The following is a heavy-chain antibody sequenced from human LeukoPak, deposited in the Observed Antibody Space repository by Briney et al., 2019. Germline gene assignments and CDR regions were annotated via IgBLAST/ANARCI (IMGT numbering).Heavy chain of an antibody. J-gene: IGHJ6*03. CDR2: ISAYNGNT. Sequence: ASVKVSCKASDYTFTSYGISWVRQAPGQGLEWMGWISAYNGNTNYAQKFQGRVTITRNTSISTAYMELSSLRSEDTAVYYCARQHIVVVTAPPGPIGDYYYYYMDVWGKGTTVTVSS. V-gene: IGHV1-18*01. CDR1: DYTFTSYG. D-gene: IGHD2-21*02. CDR3: ARQHIVVVTAPPGPIGDYYYYYMDV.